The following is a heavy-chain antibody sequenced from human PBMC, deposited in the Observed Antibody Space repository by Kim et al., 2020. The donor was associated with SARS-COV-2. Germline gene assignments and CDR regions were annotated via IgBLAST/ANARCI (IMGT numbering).Heavy chain of an antibody. Sequence: GGSLRLSCAASGFTFSNYAIHWVRQAPGKGLEWVALISYDGSNEYHADSVKGRFTVSRDNSKNSVYLQMTSLRVEDTAVYYCARLNTYSSPDDYWGQGTLVTVSS. CDR1: GFTFSNYA. D-gene: IGHD6-13*01. CDR3: ARLNTYSSPDDY. V-gene: IGHV3-30-3*01. CDR2: ISYDGSNE. J-gene: IGHJ4*02.